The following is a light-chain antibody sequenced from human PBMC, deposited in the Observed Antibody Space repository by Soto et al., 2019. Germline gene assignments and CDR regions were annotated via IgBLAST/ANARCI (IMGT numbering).Light chain of an antibody. CDR3: QQYNTSLTLT. Sequence: EIVMTQSPATLSVPPGERETLSCRASQSVSSNLAWYQHKPGQAPRLLIYDASTRATGIPSRFSGSGSVTEFTLTFSSLQSEDFSVYYCQQYNTSLTLTCFGGIKVDIK. J-gene: IGKJ4*01. V-gene: IGKV3-15*01. CDR2: DAS. CDR1: QSVSSN.